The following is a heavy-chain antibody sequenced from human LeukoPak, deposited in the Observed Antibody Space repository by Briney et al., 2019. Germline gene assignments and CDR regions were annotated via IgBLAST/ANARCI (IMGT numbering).Heavy chain of an antibody. CDR3: ARAAPRTTVTTSPTLGGSYFDY. J-gene: IGHJ4*02. D-gene: IGHD4-17*01. CDR2: INHSGST. Sequence: SETLSLTCAVYGGSFSGYYWSWIRQPPGKGLEWIGEINHSGSTNYNPSLKSRVTISVDTSRNQFSLKLSSVTAADTAVYYCARAAPRTTVTTSPTLGGSYFDYWGQGTLVTVSS. CDR1: GGSFSGYY. V-gene: IGHV4-34*01.